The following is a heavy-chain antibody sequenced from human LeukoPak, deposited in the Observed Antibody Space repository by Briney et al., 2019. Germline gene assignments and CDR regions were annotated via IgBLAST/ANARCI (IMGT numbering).Heavy chain of an antibody. CDR3: VRDRGSYGDFDL. Sequence: PSETLSLTCTVSGGSISSFYWTWIRQAAGKGLEWIGRIYRSGYTDYNPSLRSRVTMSVDTSKNQFSLKLSSVTAADTAVYHCVRDRGSYGDFDLWGQGTLVTVSS. CDR1: GGSISSFY. D-gene: IGHD1-26*01. J-gene: IGHJ4*02. CDR2: IYRSGYT. V-gene: IGHV4-4*07.